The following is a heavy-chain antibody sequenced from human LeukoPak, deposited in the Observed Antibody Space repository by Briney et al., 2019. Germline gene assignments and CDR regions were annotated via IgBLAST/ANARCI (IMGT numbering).Heavy chain of an antibody. D-gene: IGHD2-2*01. V-gene: IGHV6-1*01. CDR3: SSGWALSS. Sequence: SQTFSLTCAISGDSVSSNSAAWNWIRQSPSRGLEWLGRTYFRSQWYQDYAVSVKGRITIDSDTSKNQFSLHLSSVTPGDTAVYYCSSGWALSSWGQGTLVTVSS. J-gene: IGHJ5*02. CDR2: TYFRSQWYQ. CDR1: GDSVSSNSAA.